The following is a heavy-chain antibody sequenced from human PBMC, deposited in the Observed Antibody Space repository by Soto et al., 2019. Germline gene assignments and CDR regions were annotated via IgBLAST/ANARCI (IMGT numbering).Heavy chain of an antibody. CDR2: ISGSGGST. Sequence: EVQLLESGGGLVQPGGSLRLSCASSGITFSTYAMSWVRQAPGKGLEWVSAISGSGGSTYYADSVKGRFTISRDNSKNTLYLQMNSLRAEDTALYYCAKDHWGSYSGQGTLVTVSS. CDR1: GITFSTYA. D-gene: IGHD3-16*01. CDR3: AKDHWGSY. V-gene: IGHV3-23*01. J-gene: IGHJ4*02.